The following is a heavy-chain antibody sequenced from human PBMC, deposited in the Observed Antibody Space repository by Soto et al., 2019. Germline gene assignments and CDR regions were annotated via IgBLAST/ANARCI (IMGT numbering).Heavy chain of an antibody. D-gene: IGHD3-10*01. Sequence: GGSLRLSCAASGFTFSSYAMHWVRQAPGKGLEWVAVISYDGSNKYYADSVKGRFTISRDNSKNTLYLQMNSLRAEDTAVYYCARAMVRGDYYYGMDVWGQGTTVTVSS. CDR2: ISYDGSNK. V-gene: IGHV3-30-3*01. CDR3: ARAMVRGDYYYGMDV. J-gene: IGHJ6*02. CDR1: GFTFSSYA.